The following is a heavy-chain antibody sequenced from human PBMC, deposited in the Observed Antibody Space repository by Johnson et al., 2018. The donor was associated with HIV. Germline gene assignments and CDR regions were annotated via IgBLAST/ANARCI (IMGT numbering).Heavy chain of an antibody. J-gene: IGHJ3*02. V-gene: IGHV3-30*03. Sequence: QVTLVESGGGVVQPGRSLRLSCAASGFTFSSYWMHWVRQAPGKGLEWVAVPQYDGGNNNYADPVKAGFTISRDNSKNPLYLQMNSLRAEDTTVYYCAREYSSLSQGAFDIWGQGTMVTVSS. D-gene: IGHD6-6*01. CDR2: PQYDGGNN. CDR1: GFTFSSYW. CDR3: AREYSSLSQGAFDI.